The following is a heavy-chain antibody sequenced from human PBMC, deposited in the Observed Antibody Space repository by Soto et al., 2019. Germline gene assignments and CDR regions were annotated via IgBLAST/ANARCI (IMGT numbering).Heavy chain of an antibody. J-gene: IGHJ5*02. V-gene: IGHV3-7*02. D-gene: IGHD5-12*01. CDR3: AAPWIDNWFDP. CDR2: IKEDGSEK. Sequence: EVQLVESGGGLVQPGGSLRLSCAASGFTFSSYWMSWVRQAPGKGLEWVANIKEDGSEKYYVDSVKGRFTISRDNAKNSLYLQMNSLRAEDTAVSYCAAPWIDNWFDPWGQGTLVTVS. CDR1: GFTFSSYW.